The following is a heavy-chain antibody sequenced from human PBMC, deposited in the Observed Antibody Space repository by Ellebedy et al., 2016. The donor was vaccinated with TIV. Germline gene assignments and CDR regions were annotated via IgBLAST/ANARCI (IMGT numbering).Heavy chain of an antibody. J-gene: IGHJ3*02. CDR3: AREVVPSSKGGAFDI. Sequence: GGSLRLSCVASGFTITYSWMHWVRQAPGKGLVWVSSINSDGRTTRYADSVQGRFTISRDNPKSTLSLQMNSLRAEDTAVYYCAREVVPSSKGGAFDIWGQGTMVTVSS. D-gene: IGHD2-2*01. CDR1: GFTITYSW. CDR2: INSDGRTT. V-gene: IGHV3-74*01.